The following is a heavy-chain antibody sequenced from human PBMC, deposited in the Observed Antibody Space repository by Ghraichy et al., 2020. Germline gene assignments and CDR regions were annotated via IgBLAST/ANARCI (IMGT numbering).Heavy chain of an antibody. CDR1: GFTFSSYA. CDR2: ISGSGGST. J-gene: IGHJ3*02. Sequence: SCAASGFTFSSYAMSWVRQAPGKGLEWVSAISGSGGSTYYADSMKGRLTISRDNSKNTLYLQMNSLRDEDTAVYYCAKDLIRWLPRGDAFGIWGQGTMVTVSS. D-gene: IGHD3-22*01. CDR3: AKDLIRWLPRGDAFGI. V-gene: IGHV3-23*01.